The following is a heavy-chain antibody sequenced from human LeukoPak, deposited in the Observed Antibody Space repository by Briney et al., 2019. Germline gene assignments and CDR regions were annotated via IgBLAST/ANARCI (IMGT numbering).Heavy chain of an antibody. D-gene: IGHD6-19*01. CDR3: ARAVAGTPKPPLYYFDY. CDR1: GFTFSSYS. Sequence: GGSLRLSCAASGFTFSSYSMNWVRQAPGKGLEWVSSISSSSSYIYYADSVKGRFTISRDNAKNSLYLQMNSLRAEDTAVYYCARAVAGTPKPPLYYFDYWGQGTLVTVSS. CDR2: ISSSSSYI. J-gene: IGHJ4*02. V-gene: IGHV3-21*01.